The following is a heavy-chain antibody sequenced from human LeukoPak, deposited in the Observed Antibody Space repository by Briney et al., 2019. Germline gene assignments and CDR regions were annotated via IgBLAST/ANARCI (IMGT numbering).Heavy chain of an antibody. CDR1: GYTFTSYY. CDR2: INPSGGST. CDR3: ARDPPYYDFLSGRKTPWDY. J-gene: IGHJ4*02. Sequence: ASVKVSCMASGYTFTSYYMHWVRQAPGQGLEWMGIINPSGGSTSYAQKFQGRVTMTRDTSTSTVYMELSSLRSEDTAVYYCARDPPYYDFLSGRKTPWDYWGQGTLVTVSS. V-gene: IGHV1-46*01. D-gene: IGHD3-3*01.